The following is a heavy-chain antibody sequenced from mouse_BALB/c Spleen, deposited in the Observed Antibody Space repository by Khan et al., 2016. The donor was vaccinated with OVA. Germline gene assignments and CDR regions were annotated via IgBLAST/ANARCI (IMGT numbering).Heavy chain of an antibody. V-gene: IGHV5-6-3*01. CDR1: GFTFSSYG. CDR3: ARMGIIYYGNYAYYFDY. J-gene: IGHJ2*01. D-gene: IGHD2-1*01. CDR2: INTNVGST. Sequence: EVQGVESGGGLVQPGGPLKLSCAASGFTFSSYGMSWVRQTPDKRLELVATINTNVGSTYYPDSVKGRFTISRDNAKNTLYLQMSSLKSEDTAMYYCARMGIIYYGNYAYYFDYWGQGTTLTVSS.